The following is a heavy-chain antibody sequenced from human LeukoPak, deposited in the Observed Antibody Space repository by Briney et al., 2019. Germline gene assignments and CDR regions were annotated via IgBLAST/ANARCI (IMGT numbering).Heavy chain of an antibody. V-gene: IGHV4-59*11. CDR2: IYYSGST. Sequence: SETLSLTCTVSGGSISSHYWSWIRQPPGKGLEWIGYIYYSGSTNYNPSLKSRVTISVDTSKNQFSLKLSSVTAADTAVYYCARTGYSSGWYVYWGQGTLVTVSS. J-gene: IGHJ4*02. D-gene: IGHD6-19*01. CDR3: ARTGYSSGWYVY. CDR1: GGSISSHY.